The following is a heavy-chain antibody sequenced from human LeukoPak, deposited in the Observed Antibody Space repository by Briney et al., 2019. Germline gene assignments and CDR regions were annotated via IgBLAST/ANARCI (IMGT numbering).Heavy chain of an antibody. D-gene: IGHD1-7*01. V-gene: IGHV5-51*01. CDR1: GYSFNTYW. CDR3: ARGLRGELPVYYFDY. Sequence: GESLKISCQASGYSFNTYWIGWVRQLPGKGLEWMGIIYPGDSHLKYSPSFQGQVTISADKSISTAYLQWSSLKASDTAMYYCARGLRGELPVYYFDYWGQGTLVTVSS. J-gene: IGHJ4*02. CDR2: IYPGDSHL.